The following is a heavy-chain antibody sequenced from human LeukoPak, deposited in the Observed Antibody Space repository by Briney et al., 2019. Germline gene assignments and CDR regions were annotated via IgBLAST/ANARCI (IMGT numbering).Heavy chain of an antibody. V-gene: IGHV4-38-2*01. Sequence: SETLSLTCAVSGYSISSGYYWGWIRQPPGKGLEWIGSIYYSGSTYYNPSLKSRVTISVDTSKNQFSLKLSSVTAADTAVYYCATGITMIVVVNYWGQGTLVTVSS. J-gene: IGHJ4*02. CDR1: GYSISSGYY. D-gene: IGHD3-22*01. CDR3: ATGITMIVVVNY. CDR2: IYYSGST.